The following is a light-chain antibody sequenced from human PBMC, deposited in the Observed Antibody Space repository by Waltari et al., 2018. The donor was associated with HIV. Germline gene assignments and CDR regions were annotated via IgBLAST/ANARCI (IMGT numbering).Light chain of an antibody. CDR2: TNN. CDR3: AAWNDRLSGYV. Sequence: QSVLPQPPSASGTPGQGVTIPCSGSSSNIGRNYVYWYQQLPGTAPKLLIYTNNQRPSGVPDRFSGSKSGTSASLAISGLRSEDEADYYCAAWNDRLSGYVFGTGTKVTV. V-gene: IGLV1-47*01. CDR1: SSNIGRNY. J-gene: IGLJ1*01.